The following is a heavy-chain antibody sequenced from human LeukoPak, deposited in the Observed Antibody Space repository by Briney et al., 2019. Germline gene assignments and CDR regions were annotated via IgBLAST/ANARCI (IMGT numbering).Heavy chain of an antibody. CDR3: ARVGIAAAGIRPRNWFDP. CDR2: INHSGST. D-gene: IGHD6-13*01. J-gene: IGHJ5*02. Sequence: SETLSLTCAVYGGSFSGYYWSWIRQPPGKRLEWIVEINHSGSTNYNPSRKSRVTISVDTSKNQFSLKLSSVTAADTAVYYCARVGIAAAGIRPRNWFDPWGQGTLVTVSS. V-gene: IGHV4-34*01. CDR1: GGSFSGYY.